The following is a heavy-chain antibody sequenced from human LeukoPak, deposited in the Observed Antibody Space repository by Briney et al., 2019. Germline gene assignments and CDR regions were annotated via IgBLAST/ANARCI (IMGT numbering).Heavy chain of an antibody. D-gene: IGHD6-25*01. CDR3: ARPSYSSGNEDY. CDR1: GYSFTSYW. V-gene: IGHV5-51*01. Sequence: GGALEISCKGAGYSFTSYWNGWGRQVPGKGLEGMGIIYPGASDTRSSPSFQRHVTTSPDHSITTAYLQWSSLKASDTAMYYCARPSYSSGNEDYWGQGTLVTVSS. J-gene: IGHJ4*02. CDR2: IYPGASDT.